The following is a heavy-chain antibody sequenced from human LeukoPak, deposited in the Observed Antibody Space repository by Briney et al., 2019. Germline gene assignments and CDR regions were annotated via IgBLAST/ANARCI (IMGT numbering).Heavy chain of an antibody. Sequence: GGSLRLSCAASGFTFSSYWMSWVRQAPGKGLEWVANIKQDGSEKYYVDSVKGRFTISRDNAKNSLYLQMNSLRAEDTAVYYCAREQACSSTSCYYYYYGMDVWGQGTTVTVSS. V-gene: IGHV3-7*01. CDR1: GFTFSSYW. D-gene: IGHD2-2*01. J-gene: IGHJ6*02. CDR3: AREQACSSTSCYYYYYGMDV. CDR2: IKQDGSEK.